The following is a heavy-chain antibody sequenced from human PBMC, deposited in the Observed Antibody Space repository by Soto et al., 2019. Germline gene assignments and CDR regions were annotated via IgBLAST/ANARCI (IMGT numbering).Heavy chain of an antibody. V-gene: IGHV1-69*13. CDR2: IIPIFGTA. J-gene: IGHJ5*02. Sequence: SVKVSCKASGGTFSSYAISCVRQAPGQGLEWMGGIIPIFGTANYAQKFQGRVTITADESTSTAYMELSSLRSEDTAVYYCAGIAAAGRDPWGQGTLVTVSS. D-gene: IGHD6-13*01. CDR1: GGTFSSYA. CDR3: AGIAAAGRDP.